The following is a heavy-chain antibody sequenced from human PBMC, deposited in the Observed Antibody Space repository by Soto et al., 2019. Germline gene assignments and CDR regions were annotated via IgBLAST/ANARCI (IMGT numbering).Heavy chain of an antibody. CDR1: GFTFSSYS. J-gene: IGHJ2*01. CDR3: ARDGPAGDWYFDL. D-gene: IGHD6-25*01. V-gene: IGHV3-21*01. CDR2: ISSSSSYI. Sequence: VQLVESGGGLVKPGGSLRLSCAASGFTFSSYSMNWVRQAPGKGLEWVSSISSSSSYIYYADSVKGRFTISRDNAKNSLYLQMNSLRAEDTAVYYCARDGPAGDWYFDLWGRGTLVTVSS.